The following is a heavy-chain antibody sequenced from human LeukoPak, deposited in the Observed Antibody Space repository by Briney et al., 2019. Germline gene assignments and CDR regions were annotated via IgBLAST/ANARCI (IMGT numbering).Heavy chain of an antibody. J-gene: IGHJ4*02. V-gene: IGHV1-18*01. Sequence: ASVKVSCKPSGYTFDTNRITWVRQAPGQGLEWMGSVSAYRDNTDYAQKFRGRVTMGTDTSTSTAYMELRSLRSDDTAVYYCARDASGLDSWGQGTLVTVSS. CDR2: VSAYRDNT. CDR1: GYTFDTNR. D-gene: IGHD3-10*01. CDR3: ARDASGLDS.